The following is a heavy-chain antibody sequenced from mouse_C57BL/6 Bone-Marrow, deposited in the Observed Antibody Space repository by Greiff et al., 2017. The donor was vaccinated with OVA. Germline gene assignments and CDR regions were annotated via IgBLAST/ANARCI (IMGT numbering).Heavy chain of an antibody. D-gene: IGHD2-12*01. CDR3: ARRTTTIEDAMDY. Sequence: EVKLMESGGGLVQPGGSLKLSCAASGFTFTDYGMAWVRQAPRKGPEWVAFISNLAYSIYYADTVTGRFTISRENAKNTMNLEMSSLRHEDTDMYYCARRTTTIEDAMDYWGQGTSVTVSS. CDR1: GFTFTDYG. V-gene: IGHV5-15*01. CDR2: ISNLAYSI. J-gene: IGHJ4*01.